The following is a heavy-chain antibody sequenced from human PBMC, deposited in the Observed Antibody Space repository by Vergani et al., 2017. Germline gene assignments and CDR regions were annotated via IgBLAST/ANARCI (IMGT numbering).Heavy chain of an antibody. Sequence: EVQLVESGGGLVQPGGSLRLSCAASGFTFSSYWMSWVRQAPGKGLEWVANIKEGGSEKDYVDSVKGRFTISRANAKNSLYLQMNSLRAEDTSVYYCTTGAFLPMIVVFWGQGTLVTVSS. CDR3: TTGAFLPMIVVF. CDR2: IKEGGSEK. D-gene: IGHD3-22*01. V-gene: IGHV3-7*01. J-gene: IGHJ4*02. CDR1: GFTFSSYW.